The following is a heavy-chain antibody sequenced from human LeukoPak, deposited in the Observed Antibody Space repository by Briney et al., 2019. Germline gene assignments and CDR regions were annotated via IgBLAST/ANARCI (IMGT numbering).Heavy chain of an antibody. CDR2: IGGRVGDT. Sequence: GASLRLSCAASGFILSNYAMSWVRQAPGKGLEWGSGIGGRVGDTYYAHSVKGRFTVSRDDPKNTLYLQMNTLRVEDTAVYYCAKWGDYDILTGYYDSDYWGHGTLVTVSS. CDR1: GFILSNYA. CDR3: AKWGDYDILTGYYDSDY. V-gene: IGHV3-23*01. D-gene: IGHD3-9*01. J-gene: IGHJ4*01.